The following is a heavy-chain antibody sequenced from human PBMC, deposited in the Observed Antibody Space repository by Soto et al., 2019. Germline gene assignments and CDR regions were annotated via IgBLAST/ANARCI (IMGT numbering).Heavy chain of an antibody. CDR2: IKSKTDGGTT. CDR3: TTVYYYDSSGYYDSFGVKAH. D-gene: IGHD3-22*01. Sequence: PGGSLRLSCAASGFTSSNAWMSWVRQAPGKGLEWVGRIKSKTDGGTTDYAAPVKGRFTISRDDSKNTLYLQMNSQKTEDTAVYYCTTVYYYDSSGYYDSFGVKAHWGQGTLVTVAS. J-gene: IGHJ1*01. V-gene: IGHV3-15*01. CDR1: GFTSSNAW.